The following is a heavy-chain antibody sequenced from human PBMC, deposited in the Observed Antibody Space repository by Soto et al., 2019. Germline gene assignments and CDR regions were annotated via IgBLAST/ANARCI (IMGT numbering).Heavy chain of an antibody. CDR1: GGSISSGGYY. CDR3: ARGSTVTQPSNPYYYSYGMDV. D-gene: IGHD4-17*01. CDR2: IYYSGST. V-gene: IGHV4-31*03. J-gene: IGHJ6*02. Sequence: SETLSLTCTVSGGSISSGGYYWSWIRQHPGKGLEWIGYIYYSGSTYYNPSLKSRITISLDTSKNQYSLRLSSVTAADTAVYYFARGSTVTQPSNPYYYSYGMDVWGQGTTVTVSS.